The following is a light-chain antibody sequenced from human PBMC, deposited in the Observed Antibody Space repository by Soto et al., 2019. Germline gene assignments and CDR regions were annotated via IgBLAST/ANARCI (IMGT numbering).Light chain of an antibody. J-gene: IGKJ1*01. CDR1: QSVGSDF. CDR3: QQYGSLSWA. Sequence: EIVLTQSPGTLSLSPGEGATLSCRASQSVGSDFLAWYQQRPVQPPRILIFGASGRAAGIPDRFSGSGSGTDFTLTISRLEPEDFAVYYCQQYGSLSWAFGQGTKVDIK. V-gene: IGKV3-20*01. CDR2: GAS.